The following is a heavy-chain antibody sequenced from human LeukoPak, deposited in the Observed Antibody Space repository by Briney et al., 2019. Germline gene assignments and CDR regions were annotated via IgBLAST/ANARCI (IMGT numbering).Heavy chain of an antibody. D-gene: IGHD1-1*01. CDR1: GVTVSSNY. CDR2: IYSGGNT. J-gene: IGHJ4*02. CDR3: ARLRGEAGTHLSYDY. V-gene: IGHV3-66*04. Sequence: PGGSLRLSCAASGVTVSSNYMTWVRQAPGKGLEWVSVIYSGGNTYYADSVKGRFTISRDNSKNTLHLQMNSLRVEGTAVYYCARLRGEAGTHLSYDYWGQGTLVTVSS.